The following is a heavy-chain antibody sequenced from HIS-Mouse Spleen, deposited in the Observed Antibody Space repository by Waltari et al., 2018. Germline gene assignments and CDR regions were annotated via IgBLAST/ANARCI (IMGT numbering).Heavy chain of an antibody. J-gene: IGHJ2*01. CDR3: AREIPYSSSWYDWYFDL. CDR1: GGSLSSSGYY. Sequence: QLQLQESGPGLVKPSETLSLTCTVSGGSLSSSGYYWGWIRQPPGKGLEWIGSIYYSGSTYYNPSLKSRVTISVDTSKNQFSLKLSSVTAADTAVYYCAREIPYSSSWYDWYFDLWGRGTLVTVSS. CDR2: IYYSGST. V-gene: IGHV4-39*07. D-gene: IGHD6-13*01.